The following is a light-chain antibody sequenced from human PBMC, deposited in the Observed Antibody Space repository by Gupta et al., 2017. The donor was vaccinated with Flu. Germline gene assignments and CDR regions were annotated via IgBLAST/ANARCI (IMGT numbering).Light chain of an antibody. J-gene: IGKJ5*01. CDR1: QGISTW. Sequence: IQMTQSPSSVPASIGERVTITCRASQGISTWLAWYQQRPRKAPQVLIFGASNLHTGVPSRFTGNGSGTDFTLTITSVQPEDFAIYYCKQGKSFPLTFGQGTRVEIK. CDR3: KQGKSFPLT. CDR2: GAS. V-gene: IGKV1-12*01.